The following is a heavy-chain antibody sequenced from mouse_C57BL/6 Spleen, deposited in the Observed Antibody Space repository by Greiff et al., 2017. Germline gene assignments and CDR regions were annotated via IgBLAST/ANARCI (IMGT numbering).Heavy chain of an antibody. CDR1: GYTFTSYW. Sequence: QVQLQQPGAELVKPGASVKMSCKASGYTFTSYWITWVKQRPGQGLEWIGDLYPGSGSTNYNEKFKSKATLTVDTSSSTAYLQLSSLSSEDSAVYYCASITTLGYAMDYWGQGTSVTVSS. CDR2: LYPGSGST. D-gene: IGHD1-1*01. J-gene: IGHJ4*01. V-gene: IGHV1-55*01. CDR3: ASITTLGYAMDY.